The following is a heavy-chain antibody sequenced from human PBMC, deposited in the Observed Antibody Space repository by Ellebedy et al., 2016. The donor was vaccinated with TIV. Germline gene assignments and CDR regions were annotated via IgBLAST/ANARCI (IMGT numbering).Heavy chain of an antibody. CDR2: IYYSGST. CDR1: GGSISSYY. V-gene: IGHV4-59*01. D-gene: IGHD6-6*01. Sequence: MPGGSLRLSCTVSGGSISSYYWSRIRQPPGKGLEWIGYIYYSGSTNYNPSLKSRVTISVDTSKNQFSLKLSSVTAADTAVYYCARLVNDAFDIWGQGTMVTVSS. CDR3: ARLVNDAFDI. J-gene: IGHJ3*02.